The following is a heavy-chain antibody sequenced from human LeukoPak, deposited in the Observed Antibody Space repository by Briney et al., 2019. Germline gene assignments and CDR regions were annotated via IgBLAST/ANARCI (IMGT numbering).Heavy chain of an antibody. Sequence: SGPTLVNPTQTLTLTCTFSGFSLTTSGVGVGWIRQPPGKALECLALIYLEGDKRYSPSLKSRLTITKETSKNQVALTMSNMDPVDTDTYYCPHRLLQGNYWHSGKFDYWGQGALVTVSS. J-gene: IGHJ4*02. D-gene: IGHD2-8*02. CDR3: PHRLLQGNYWHSGKFDY. V-gene: IGHV2-5*02. CDR1: GFSLTTSGVG. CDR2: IYLEGDK.